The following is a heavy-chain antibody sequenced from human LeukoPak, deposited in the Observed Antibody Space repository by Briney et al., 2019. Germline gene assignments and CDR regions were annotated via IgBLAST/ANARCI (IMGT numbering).Heavy chain of an antibody. J-gene: IGHJ3*02. D-gene: IGHD3-10*01. CDR3: AGDGSGNYDALDI. V-gene: IGHV3-9*01. CDR2: INWNSGRI. CDR1: GLTFDAYA. Sequence: ALRLSCAASGLTFDAYATHWVRQAPGKGLEWVAGINWNSGRIDYADSVKGRFTISRDNAKNSLYLRMNSLRAEDTALYYCAGDGSGNYDALDIWGQGTMVTVSS.